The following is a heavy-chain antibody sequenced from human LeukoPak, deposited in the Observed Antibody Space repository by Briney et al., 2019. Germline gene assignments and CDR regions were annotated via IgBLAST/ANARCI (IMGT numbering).Heavy chain of an antibody. CDR2: IFSDGSI. CDR3: AAGVQTVLPNNY. Sequence: GGSLRLSCVVSGFTVSSNYMSWVRQAPGKGLEGVSVIFSDGSIYYADSVKGRFTISRDNSDNTLYLRMNTLRADDTAVYYCAAGVQTVLPNNYWGQGTLVTVSS. D-gene: IGHD1-1*01. CDR1: GFTVSSNY. J-gene: IGHJ4*02. V-gene: IGHV3-53*01.